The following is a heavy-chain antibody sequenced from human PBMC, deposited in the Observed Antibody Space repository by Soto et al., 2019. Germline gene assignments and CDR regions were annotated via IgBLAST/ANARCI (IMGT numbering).Heavy chain of an antibody. CDR1: GYTFTSYA. CDR2: INAGNGNT. D-gene: IGHD4-17*01. CDR3: ARDLYGDYAFDY. J-gene: IGHJ4*02. V-gene: IGHV1-3*01. Sequence: QVQLVQSGAEVKKPGASVKVSCKASGYTFTSYAMHWVRQAPGQRLEWMGWINAGNGNTKYSQKFQDRVTITRDTSASTAYMEQSSLISEDTAVEYCARDLYGDYAFDYWGQGTLVTVSS.